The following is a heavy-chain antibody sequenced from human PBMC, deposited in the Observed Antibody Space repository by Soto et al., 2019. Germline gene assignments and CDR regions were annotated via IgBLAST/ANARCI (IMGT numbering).Heavy chain of an antibody. V-gene: IGHV4-34*01. CDR3: ARGQDYGDDGGIYYYNSCGRDV. Sequence: SSETLCLPCVAYGECFIDYYWRWIREPPGRSMEWIGEINHSGSTNYNPSLKSRVTISVDTSKNQFSLKLSSVTAADTAVYYCARGQDYGDDGGIYYYNSCGRDVWGKGTTGTVAS. J-gene: IGHJ6*04. CDR1: GECFIDYY. D-gene: IGHD4-17*01. CDR2: INHSGST.